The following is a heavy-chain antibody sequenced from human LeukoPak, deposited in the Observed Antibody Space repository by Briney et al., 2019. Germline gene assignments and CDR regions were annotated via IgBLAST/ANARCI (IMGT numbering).Heavy chain of an antibody. CDR1: GGSISISNYY. J-gene: IGHJ4*02. D-gene: IGHD1-26*01. CDR3: ARRTSNPVGAIDY. V-gene: IGHV4-39*01. Sequence: SETLSLTCTVSGGSISISNYYWGWIRQPPGRGLEWIGSISYSGTYYNPSLKSRLTISVDTSKNHFSLNLRSVTATDTAVYYCARRTSNPVGAIDYWGQGTLVTVSS. CDR2: ISYSGT.